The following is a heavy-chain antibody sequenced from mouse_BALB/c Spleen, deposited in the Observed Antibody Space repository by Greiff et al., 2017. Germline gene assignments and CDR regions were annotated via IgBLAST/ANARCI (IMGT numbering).Heavy chain of an antibody. CDR3: ASPRTGTSFAY. CDR2: IDPANGNT. CDR1: GFNIKDTY. D-gene: IGHD4-1*01. V-gene: IGHV14-3*02. J-gene: IGHJ3*01. Sequence: VQLQQSGAELVKPGASVKLSCTASGFNIKDTYMHWVKQRPEQGLEWIGRIDPANGNTKYDPKFQGKATITADTSSNTAYLQLSSLTSEDTAVYYCASPRTGTSFAYWGQGTLVTVSA.